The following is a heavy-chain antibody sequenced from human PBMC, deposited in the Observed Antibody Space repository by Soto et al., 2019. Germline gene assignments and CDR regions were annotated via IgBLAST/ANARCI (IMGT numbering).Heavy chain of an antibody. J-gene: IGHJ6*01. D-gene: IGHD2-2*01. V-gene: IGHV3-30*18. CDR3: AKDSGYQLPDNYFYYGLDV. CDR1: VFTFTIHA. CDR2: ISYDEIDK. Sequence: GGSLRLSCVSCVFTFTIHAMHWVGQNPGKGLEWVAAISYDEIDKKYASSVKGRFTVSRDNVKNTLSLQMNSLRPEDTAVYYCAKDSGYQLPDNYFYYGLDVWGQGTTVTVSS.